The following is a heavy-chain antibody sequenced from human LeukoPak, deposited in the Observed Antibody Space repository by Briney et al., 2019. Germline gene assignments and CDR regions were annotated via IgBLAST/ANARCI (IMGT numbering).Heavy chain of an antibody. D-gene: IGHD6-19*01. J-gene: IGHJ4*02. Sequence: SVKVSCKASGGTFSSYAISWVRPAPGQGLEWMGGIIPIFGTANYAQKFQGRVTITADESTSTAYMELSSLRSEDTAVYYCARETSLTGYASGLGFNYWGQGILVTVSS. CDR3: ARETSLTGYASGLGFNY. CDR2: IIPIFGTA. V-gene: IGHV1-69*13. CDR1: GGTFSSYA.